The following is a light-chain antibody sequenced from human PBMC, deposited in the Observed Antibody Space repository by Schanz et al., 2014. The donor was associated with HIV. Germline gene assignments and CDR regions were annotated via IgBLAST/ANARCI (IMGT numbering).Light chain of an antibody. Sequence: QSVLAQPPSASGTPGQRVTISCSGRSSNIGSNTVNWHQQLPGTAPKLLIYSNNQRPSGVPDRFSGSKSGTSASLAISGLQSADEAEYYCAAWDDSLKGVVFGGGTKLTVL. J-gene: IGLJ2*01. CDR3: AAWDDSLKGVV. V-gene: IGLV1-44*01. CDR1: SSNIGSNT. CDR2: SNN.